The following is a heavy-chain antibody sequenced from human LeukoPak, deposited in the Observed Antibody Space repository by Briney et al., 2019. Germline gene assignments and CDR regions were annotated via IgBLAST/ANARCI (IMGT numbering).Heavy chain of an antibody. D-gene: IGHD6-13*01. J-gene: IGHJ6*03. Sequence: SETLSLTCTVSGDSISSSNYFWVWVRQPPGKGLEWITSINYSGTTYYNPSLKSRVTISVDTSKNQFSLNLRSVTAADTAVYYCARGIAAPSGYYYYYYMDVWGKGTTVTISS. V-gene: IGHV4-39*01. CDR2: INYSGTT. CDR3: ARGIAAPSGYYYYYYMDV. CDR1: GDSISSSNYF.